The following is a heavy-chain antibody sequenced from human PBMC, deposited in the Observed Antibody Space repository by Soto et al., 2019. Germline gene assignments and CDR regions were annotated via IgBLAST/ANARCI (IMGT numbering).Heavy chain of an antibody. V-gene: IGHV3-48*03. CDR3: ARDRDSSFDAFDI. CDR2: ISSSGSTI. J-gene: IGHJ3*02. D-gene: IGHD6-6*01. CDR1: GFTFSSYE. Sequence: GGSLRLSCAASGFTFSSYEMNRVRQAPGKGLEWVSYISSSGSTIYYADSVKGRFTISRDNAKNSLYLQMNSLRAEDTAVYYCARDRDSSFDAFDIWGQGTMVTVSS.